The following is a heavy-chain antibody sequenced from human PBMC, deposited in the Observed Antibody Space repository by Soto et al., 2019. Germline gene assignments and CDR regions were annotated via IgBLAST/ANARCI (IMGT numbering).Heavy chain of an antibody. D-gene: IGHD3-3*01. CDR3: ARGVKSYYDFWSGYYRPYYYGMDV. CDR1: GFTFSSYG. J-gene: IGHJ6*02. V-gene: IGHV3-33*01. Sequence: PGGSLRLSCAASGFTFSSYGMHWVRQAPGKGLEWVAVIWYDGSNKYYADSVKGRFTISRDNSKNTLYLQMNSLRAEDTAVYYCARGVKSYYDFWSGYYRPYYYGMDVWGQGTTVTVSS. CDR2: IWYDGSNK.